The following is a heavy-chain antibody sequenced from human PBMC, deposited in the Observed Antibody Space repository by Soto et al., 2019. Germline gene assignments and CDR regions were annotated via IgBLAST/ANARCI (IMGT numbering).Heavy chain of an antibody. D-gene: IGHD6-19*01. Sequence: QVQLVESGGGVVQPARSLRLSCAASGFTFSSYGMHWVRQAPGKGLEWVAVIWYDGSNKYYADSVKGRFTISRDNSKNTLYLQMNSLRAEDTAVYYCAREAVALDYFDYWGQGTLVTVSS. J-gene: IGHJ4*02. CDR3: AREAVALDYFDY. V-gene: IGHV3-33*01. CDR2: IWYDGSNK. CDR1: GFTFSSYG.